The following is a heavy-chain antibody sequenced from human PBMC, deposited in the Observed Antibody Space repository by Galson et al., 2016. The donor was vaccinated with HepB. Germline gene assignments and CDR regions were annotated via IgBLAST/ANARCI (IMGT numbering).Heavy chain of an antibody. D-gene: IGHD2-21*01. CDR3: ASRGPVGPLVGSGWFDY. CDR1: GSTFSSYA. Sequence: SLRLSCAASGSTFSSYAMSWVRQAPGKGLEWLSAITASGGATYCADSVKGRFTISRDNSKNTLYLQMNSLRVEDTAVYYCASRGPVGPLVGSGWFDYWGQGTLVTVSS. V-gene: IGHV3-23*01. CDR2: ITASGGAT. J-gene: IGHJ5*01.